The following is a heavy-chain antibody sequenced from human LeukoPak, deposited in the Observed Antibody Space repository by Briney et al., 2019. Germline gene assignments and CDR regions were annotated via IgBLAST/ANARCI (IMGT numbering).Heavy chain of an antibody. CDR2: ISGSGGST. CDR3: ARALAGGCSSTSCYSAIDAFDI. CDR1: GFTFSSYA. J-gene: IGHJ3*02. D-gene: IGHD2-2*01. V-gene: IGHV3-23*01. Sequence: GGSLRLSCAASGFTFSSYAMSWVRQAPGKGLEWVSAISGSGGSTYYADSVKGRFTISRDNSKNTLYLQMNSLRAEDTAVYYCARALAGGCSSTSCYSAIDAFDIWGQGTMVTVSS.